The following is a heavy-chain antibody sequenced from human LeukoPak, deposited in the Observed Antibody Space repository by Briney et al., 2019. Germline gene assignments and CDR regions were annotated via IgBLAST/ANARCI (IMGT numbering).Heavy chain of an antibody. CDR1: GFTFSRNW. CDR2: ISGSGGST. Sequence: GGSLRLSCEASGFTFSRNWMTWVRQAPGKGLEWVSAISGSGGSTYYADSVKGRFTISRDNSKNTLYLQMNSLRAEDTAVYYCAKTTSPQNYYYYYGMDVWGQGTTVTVSS. D-gene: IGHD1-14*01. J-gene: IGHJ6*02. CDR3: AKTTSPQNYYYYYGMDV. V-gene: IGHV3-23*01.